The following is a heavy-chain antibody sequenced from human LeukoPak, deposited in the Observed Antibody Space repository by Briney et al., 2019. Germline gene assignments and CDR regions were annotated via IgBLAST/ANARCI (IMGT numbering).Heavy chain of an antibody. CDR1: GDSISGYY. D-gene: IGHD3-22*01. J-gene: IGHJ4*02. V-gene: IGHV4-4*09. Sequence: SETLSLTCTVSGDSISGYYWSWIRQTPGRGLEWIASIHSSGTTKYNPSLKSRVTMSVDTSKNQFPLRLTSVTAADTAVYFCARGYFDTSGSSNPFDYWGQGALVTVSS. CDR2: IHSSGTT. CDR3: ARGYFDTSGSSNPFDY.